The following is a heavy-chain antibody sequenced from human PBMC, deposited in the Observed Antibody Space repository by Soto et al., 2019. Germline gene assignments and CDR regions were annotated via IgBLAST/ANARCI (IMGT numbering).Heavy chain of an antibody. CDR1: DGSISSGGYY. J-gene: IGHJ4*02. Sequence: PSETLSLTCSVSDGSISSGGYYWSWIRQHPGKGLEWIGYIYYSGSTYYNPSLKSRVTISVDTSKNQFSLKLSSVTAADTAVYYCASGLLTVDSYWGQGTLVTVS. V-gene: IGHV4-31*03. CDR3: ASGLLTVDSY. CDR2: IYYSGST. D-gene: IGHD3-22*01.